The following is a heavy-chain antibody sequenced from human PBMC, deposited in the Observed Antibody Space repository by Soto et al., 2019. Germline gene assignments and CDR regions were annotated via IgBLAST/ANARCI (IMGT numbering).Heavy chain of an antibody. CDR3: ARVPSP. V-gene: IGHV4-30-4*01. CDR2: ISYSGST. CDR1: GGSISSGNYY. Sequence: SETLSLTCTVSGGSISSGNYYWSWIRQPPGKGLEWIGFISYSGSTYYSASLKSRVTISVDRSKNQFSLKLSSVTAADTAVYYCARVPSPWGQGTLVTVSS. J-gene: IGHJ5*02.